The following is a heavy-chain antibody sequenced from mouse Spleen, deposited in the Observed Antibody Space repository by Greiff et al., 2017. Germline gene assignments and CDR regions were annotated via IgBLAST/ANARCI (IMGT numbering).Heavy chain of an antibody. CDR2: ISSGGSYT. J-gene: IGHJ1*01. CDR3: ARRPLYGPRYFDV. V-gene: IGHV5-9-1*01. D-gene: IGHD1-2*01. Sequence: DVMLVESGGGLVKPGGSLKLSCAASGFTFSSYAMSWVRQTPEKRLEWVATISSGGSYTYYPDSVKGRFTISRDNAKNTLYLQMSSLRSEDTAMYYCARRPLYGPRYFDVWGAGTTVTVSS. CDR1: GFTFSSYA.